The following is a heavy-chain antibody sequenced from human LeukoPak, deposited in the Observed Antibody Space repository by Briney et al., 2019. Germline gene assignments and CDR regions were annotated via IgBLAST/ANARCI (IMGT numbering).Heavy chain of an antibody. CDR3: ARDIQLST. J-gene: IGHJ3*01. CDR1: GFTFSDSA. D-gene: IGHD5-24*01. V-gene: IGHV3-23*01. Sequence: GGSLRLSCAASGFTFSDSAMTWVRQAPGKGLEWVSPISFSGDSIYYADSVRGRFTISRDNSKDTLYLQMNSLRAEDTAIYYCARDIQLSTWGLGTMVTVSS. CDR2: ISFSGDSI.